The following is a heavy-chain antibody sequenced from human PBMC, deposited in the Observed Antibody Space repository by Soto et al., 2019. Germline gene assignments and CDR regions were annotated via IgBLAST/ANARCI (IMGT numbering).Heavy chain of an antibody. D-gene: IGHD3-22*01. J-gene: IGHJ4*02. CDR1: GYSISGGYY. V-gene: IGHV4-38-2*01. Sequence: SETLSLTCAVSGYSISGGYYWGWIRQPPGKGLEWIGSIYHSGSTYYNPSLKSRVTISVDTSKNQFSLKLSSVTAADTAVYYCASLSYYYDSSGSPFDYWGQGTLVTVSS. CDR2: IYHSGST. CDR3: ASLSYYYDSSGSPFDY.